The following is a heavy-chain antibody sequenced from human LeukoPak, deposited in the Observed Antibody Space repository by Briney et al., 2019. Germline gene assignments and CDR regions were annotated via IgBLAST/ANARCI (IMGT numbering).Heavy chain of an antibody. V-gene: IGHV1-2*02. J-gene: IGHJ6*03. CDR2: INCNSGDA. CDR1: GYTFTSYY. Sequence: ASVKVSCKASGYTFTSYYIHWVRQAPGQGLEWVGRINCNSGDANSARKFQGRVTMTRDTSVSTAYMDLSSVTSDDSAVYFCARSAGHCSNGICFTDYYMDVWGRGTTVTVSS. D-gene: IGHD2-8*01. CDR3: ARSAGHCSNGICFTDYYMDV.